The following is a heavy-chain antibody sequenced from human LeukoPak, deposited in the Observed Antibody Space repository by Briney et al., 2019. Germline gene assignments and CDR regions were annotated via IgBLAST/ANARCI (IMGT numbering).Heavy chain of an antibody. V-gene: IGHV3-48*03. CDR3: ARESIAVAGAPFDY. J-gene: IGHJ4*02. CDR2: ISSGSTI. Sequence: PGGSLRLSCAASGFTFSSYEMNWVRQAPGKGLEWVSYISSGSTIYDADSVKGRFTISRDNAKNSLYRQMNSLRAEDTAVYYCARESIAVAGAPFDYWGQGTLVTVSS. D-gene: IGHD6-19*01. CDR1: GFTFSSYE.